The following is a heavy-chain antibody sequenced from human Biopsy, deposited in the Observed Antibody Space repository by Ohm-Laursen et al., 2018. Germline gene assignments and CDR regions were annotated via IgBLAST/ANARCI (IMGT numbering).Heavy chain of an antibody. D-gene: IGHD4-17*01. J-gene: IGHJ4*02. CDR3: AKPADSYGSEFYFDY. Sequence: SLRLSCAAPGFTFSSYATTWVRQAPGKGLEWVSVINTSGGSTHYAVSVKGRFTISRDNSKNTLYLRMNSLRAEDTAVYYCAKPADSYGSEFYFDYWGQGTLVTVSS. V-gene: IGHV3-23*01. CDR1: GFTFSSYA. CDR2: INTSGGST.